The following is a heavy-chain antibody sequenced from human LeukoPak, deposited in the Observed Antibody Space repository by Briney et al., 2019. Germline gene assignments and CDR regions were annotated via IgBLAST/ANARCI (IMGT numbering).Heavy chain of an antibody. J-gene: IGHJ3*02. V-gene: IGHV3-21*01. D-gene: IGHD6-13*01. CDR3: ATPNGAAAGRKDAFDI. Sequence: GGSLRLSCAASGLTFSSYSMNWVRQAPGKGLEWVSSISSSSSYIYYADSVKGRFTISRDNAKNSLYLQMNSLRAEDTAVYYCATPNGAAAGRKDAFDIWGQGTMVTVSS. CDR1: GLTFSSYS. CDR2: ISSSSSYI.